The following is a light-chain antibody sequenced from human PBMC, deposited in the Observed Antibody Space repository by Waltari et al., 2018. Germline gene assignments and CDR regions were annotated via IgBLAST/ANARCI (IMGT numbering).Light chain of an antibody. CDR2: GAS. Sequence: EIVLTQSPGTLSLSPGERATLSCRASQSVSSSYLAWYQQKPGQAPRHLIYGASSRATGIPDRFSGSGSGTDFTLTISRLEPEDFAVYYCQQYGSSPPGTFGQGTKLEIK. J-gene: IGKJ2*01. V-gene: IGKV3-20*01. CDR1: QSVSSSY. CDR3: QQYGSSPPGT.